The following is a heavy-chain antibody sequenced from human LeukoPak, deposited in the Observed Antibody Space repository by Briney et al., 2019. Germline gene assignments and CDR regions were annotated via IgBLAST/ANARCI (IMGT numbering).Heavy chain of an antibody. Sequence: PGGSLRLSCVASGFTFRSYAMSWVRQAPGKGLEWVSTISGSGVSTDYAVSVKGRFTISRDNSKNTLYLQMSSLRAEDTAVYYCAKVDGRIVVTNYFYYWGQGTPVTVSS. CDR3: AKVDGRIVVTNYFYY. D-gene: IGHD2-15*01. CDR2: ISGSGVST. V-gene: IGHV3-23*01. CDR1: GFTFRSYA. J-gene: IGHJ4*02.